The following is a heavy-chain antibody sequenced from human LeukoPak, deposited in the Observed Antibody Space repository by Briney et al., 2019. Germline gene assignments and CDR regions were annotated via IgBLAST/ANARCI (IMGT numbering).Heavy chain of an antibody. Sequence: ASVKVSCKASGYNFTGYYMHWVRQAPGQGLEWMGWINPNSGGTNYAQKFRGRVTMTRDTSITTAYMELSRLISDDTAVYYCARGVGHRGQEHSYVYYFDYWGQGPLVTVSS. D-gene: IGHD5-18*01. CDR1: GYNFTGYY. CDR2: INPNSGGT. V-gene: IGHV1-2*02. CDR3: ARGVGHRGQEHSYVYYFDY. J-gene: IGHJ4*02.